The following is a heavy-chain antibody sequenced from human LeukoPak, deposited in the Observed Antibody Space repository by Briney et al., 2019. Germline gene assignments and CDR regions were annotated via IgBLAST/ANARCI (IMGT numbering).Heavy chain of an antibody. CDR2: VNPNSGGT. Sequence: ASVKVSCKASGYTFTGYYMHWVRQAPGQGLEWMGWVNPNSGGTNYAQKFQGRVTMTRDTSISTAYMELSRLRSDDTAVYYCARERTLTSCYDYWGQGTLVTVSS. D-gene: IGHD2-15*01. V-gene: IGHV1-2*02. CDR3: ARERTLTSCYDY. CDR1: GYTFTGYY. J-gene: IGHJ4*02.